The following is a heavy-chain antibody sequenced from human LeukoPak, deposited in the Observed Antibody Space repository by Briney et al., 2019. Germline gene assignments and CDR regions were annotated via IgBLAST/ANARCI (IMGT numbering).Heavy chain of an antibody. J-gene: IGHJ2*01. Sequence: SETLSLTCTVSGGSISSYYWSRIRQPPGKGLEWIGYIYYSGSTNYNPSLKSRVTISVDTSKNQFSLKLSSVTAADTAVYYCASHDYGDYWYFDLWGRGTLVTVSS. CDR3: ASHDYGDYWYFDL. CDR2: IYYSGST. D-gene: IGHD4-17*01. V-gene: IGHV4-59*01. CDR1: GGSISSYY.